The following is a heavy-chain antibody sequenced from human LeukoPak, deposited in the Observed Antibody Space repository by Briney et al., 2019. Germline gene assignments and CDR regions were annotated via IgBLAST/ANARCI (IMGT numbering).Heavy chain of an antibody. CDR3: VSFYETY. Sequence: GGSLRLSCAASGNYWMHWVRQAPGKGLVWVSHINSDGSWTSYADSVKGRFTISKDNAKNTVYLQMNSLRAEDTTVYYCVSFYETYWGRGTLVTVSS. CDR2: INSDGSWT. J-gene: IGHJ4*02. D-gene: IGHD2/OR15-2a*01. V-gene: IGHV3-74*01. CDR1: GNYW.